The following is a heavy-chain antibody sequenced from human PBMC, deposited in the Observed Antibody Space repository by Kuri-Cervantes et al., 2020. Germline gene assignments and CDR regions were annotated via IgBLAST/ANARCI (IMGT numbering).Heavy chain of an antibody. Sequence: GGSLRLSCAASGFTFDDYAMHWVRQAPGKGLEWVSGISWNSGSIGYADSVKGRFTISRDNAKNSLYLQMNSLRDEDTAVYYCARVLANDFWTSQRDGWFDPWGQGTLVTVSS. J-gene: IGHJ5*02. CDR3: ARVLANDFWTSQRDGWFDP. D-gene: IGHD3-3*01. V-gene: IGHV3-9*01. CDR2: ISWNSGSI. CDR1: GFTFDDYA.